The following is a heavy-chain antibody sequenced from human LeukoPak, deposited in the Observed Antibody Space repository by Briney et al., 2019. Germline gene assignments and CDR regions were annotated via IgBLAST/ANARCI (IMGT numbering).Heavy chain of an antibody. Sequence: GRCLRLSCAASGFTFRSYGMNWVRQAPGKGLEWVAVIWYDGSNKYYADSVTGRFTISRDNSKNTLYLQMNSLRAEDTAVYYCARDRKLEPGDYYYGMDVWGQGTTVTVSS. V-gene: IGHV3-33*01. D-gene: IGHD1-1*01. CDR2: IWYDGSNK. CDR1: GFTFRSYG. CDR3: ARDRKLEPGDYYYGMDV. J-gene: IGHJ6*02.